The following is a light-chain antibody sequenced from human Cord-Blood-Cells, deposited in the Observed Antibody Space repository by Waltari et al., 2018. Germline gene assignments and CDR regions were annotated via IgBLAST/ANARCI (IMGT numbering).Light chain of an antibody. Sequence: QSPSSLSASVGDRVTITCRASQSISSYLNWYQQKPGKAPKLLIYAASSLQSGVPSRFSGSGSGTDFTLTISSLQPEDFATYYCQQSYSTLWTFGQGTKVEIK. CDR1: QSISSY. V-gene: IGKV1-39*01. CDR2: AAS. CDR3: QQSYSTLWT. J-gene: IGKJ1*01.